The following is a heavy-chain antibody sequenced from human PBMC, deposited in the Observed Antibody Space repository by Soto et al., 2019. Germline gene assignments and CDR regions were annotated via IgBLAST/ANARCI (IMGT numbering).Heavy chain of an antibody. CDR2: IFYNGGT. CDR3: ARGDHGPRRFYFDT. J-gene: IGHJ4*02. D-gene: IGHD2-8*01. V-gene: IGHV4-61*03. CDR1: GGSVNSGGYY. Sequence: SETLSLTCNVSGGSVNSGGYYWSWIRQPPGKGLEWIGFIFYNGGTSYNPSLGSRVTISADTSKTLFSLNLNFVTAADRAVYYCARGDHGPRRFYFDTWGQGTLVTVSS.